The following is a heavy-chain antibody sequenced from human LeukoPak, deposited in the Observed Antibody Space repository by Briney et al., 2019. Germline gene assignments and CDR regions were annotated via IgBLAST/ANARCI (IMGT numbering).Heavy chain of an antibody. Sequence: ASLKVSCKASGYTFTDYYMHWVRQAPGQGLEWMAWINANSGDTNYAQKLQGRVTVTRDTSISTAFMELTRLTSDDTAVYYCARVVSGGVIWAYWGQGTLVTVS. CDR2: INANSGDT. J-gene: IGHJ4*02. V-gene: IGHV1-2*02. CDR1: GYTFTDYY. D-gene: IGHD3-16*01. CDR3: ARVVSGGVIWAY.